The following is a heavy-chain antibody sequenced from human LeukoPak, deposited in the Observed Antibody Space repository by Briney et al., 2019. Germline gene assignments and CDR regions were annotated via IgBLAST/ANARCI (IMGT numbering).Heavy chain of an antibody. CDR2: TRASGAYT. J-gene: IGHJ4*02. D-gene: IGHD2-15*01. Sequence: GGSLRLSCVASGFTFSSNEMSWVRQAPGKGLEWVSGTRASGAYTYYADSVKGRFTISRDNSKNTLYLQMSSLRVEDTAVYYCAKDRSGDFDYWGQGTLVIVSS. CDR3: AKDRSGDFDY. CDR1: GFTFSSNE. V-gene: IGHV3-23*01.